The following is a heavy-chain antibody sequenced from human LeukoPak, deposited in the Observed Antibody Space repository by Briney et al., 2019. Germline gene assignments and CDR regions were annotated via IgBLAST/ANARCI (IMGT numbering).Heavy chain of an antibody. CDR2: INPSGGST. CDR3: ARQGASRSHYDSSGYLDY. J-gene: IGHJ4*02. CDR1: GGTFSSYA. Sequence: ASVKVSCKASGGTFSSYAISWVRQAPGQGLEWMGIINPSGGSTSYAQKFQGRVTMTRDTSTSTVYMELSSLRSEDTAVYYCARQGASRSHYDSSGYLDYWGQGTLVTVSS. V-gene: IGHV1-46*01. D-gene: IGHD3-22*01.